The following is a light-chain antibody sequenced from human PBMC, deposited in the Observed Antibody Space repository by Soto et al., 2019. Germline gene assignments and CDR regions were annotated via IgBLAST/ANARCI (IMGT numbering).Light chain of an antibody. CDR2: DAS. CDR3: QQYNSPIT. V-gene: IGKV1-5*01. CDR1: QSISSW. J-gene: IGKJ3*01. Sequence: DIQMTQSPSTLSASVGDRVTITCRASQSISSWLAWYQQKPGKAPKLQIYDASSLESGVPSRFSGSGSGTEFTLTISSLQPDDFATYYCQQYNSPITFGPGTKVDIK.